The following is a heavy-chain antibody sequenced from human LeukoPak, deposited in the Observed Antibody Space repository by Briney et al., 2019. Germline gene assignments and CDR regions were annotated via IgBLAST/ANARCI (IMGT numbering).Heavy chain of an antibody. CDR1: GFTFSSYA. CDR3: AKDPGVVPAHYFDY. J-gene: IGHJ4*02. Sequence: GGSLRLSCAASGFTFSSYAMNWVRQAPGKGLEWVSATGSTGVSTFYADSVKGWFTVSRDNSKNTLSLQMNSLRAEDTAVYYCAKDPGVVPAHYFDYWGQGILVTVSS. CDR2: TGSTGVST. V-gene: IGHV3-23*01. D-gene: IGHD2-2*01.